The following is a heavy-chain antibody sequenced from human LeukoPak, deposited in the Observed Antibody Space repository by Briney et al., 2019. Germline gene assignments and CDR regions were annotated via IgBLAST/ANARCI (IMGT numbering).Heavy chain of an antibody. V-gene: IGHV3-11*04. Sequence: GGSLRLSCAASGFTFSDYYMSWIRQAPGKGLEWVSYISSSGSTICYADSVKGRFTISRDNAKNSLYLQMNSLRAEDTAVYYCARELSSGNNAFDIWGQGTMVTVSS. D-gene: IGHD3-22*01. CDR1: GFTFSDYY. CDR2: ISSSGSTI. J-gene: IGHJ3*02. CDR3: ARELSSGNNAFDI.